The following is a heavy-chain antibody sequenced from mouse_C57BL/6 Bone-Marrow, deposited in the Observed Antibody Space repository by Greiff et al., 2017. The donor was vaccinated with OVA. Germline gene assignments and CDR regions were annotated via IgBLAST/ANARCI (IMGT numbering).Heavy chain of an antibody. CDR3: ARWRKGKVPSMDY. CDR1: GYTFTSYG. Sequence: VKLVESGAELARPGASVKLSCKASGYTFTSYGISWVKQRTGQGLEWIGEIYPRSGNTYYNEKFKGKATLTADKSSSTAYMELRSLTSEDSAVYFCARWRKGKVPSMDYWGQGTSVTVSS. D-gene: IGHD1-3*01. J-gene: IGHJ4*01. CDR2: IYPRSGNT. V-gene: IGHV1-81*01.